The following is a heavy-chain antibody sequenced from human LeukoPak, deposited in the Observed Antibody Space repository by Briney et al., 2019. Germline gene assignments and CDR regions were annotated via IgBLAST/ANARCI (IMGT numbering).Heavy chain of an antibody. D-gene: IGHD3-16*01. CDR2: FDPEDGET. CDR3: ASILRVGRYLHAFDN. J-gene: IGHJ3*02. V-gene: IGHV1-24*01. CDR1: GGTFSSFA. Sequence: ASVKVSCKASGGTFSSFAISWVRQAPGKGLEWMGGFDPEDGETIYAQKFQGRVTMTEDTSTDTAYMELSSLRSEDTAVYYCASILRVGRYLHAFDNCGQGTMVTVSS.